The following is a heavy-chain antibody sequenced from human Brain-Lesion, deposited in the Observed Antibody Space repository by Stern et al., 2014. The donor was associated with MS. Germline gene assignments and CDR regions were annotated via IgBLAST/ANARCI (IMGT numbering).Heavy chain of an antibody. Sequence: VQLVESGPGLVKPSQTLSLTCTVSGDSISSGDHYWSWIRQPPGKGLEGIGYIHYSGSNFYSPSLKSRLTISVDTSKNQFSLNLNSVTAADTAVYFCARASWFAELTFDYWGQGTLATVS. V-gene: IGHV4-30-4*01. CDR3: ARASWFAELTFDY. D-gene: IGHD3-10*01. CDR2: IHYSGSN. J-gene: IGHJ4*02. CDR1: GDSISSGDHY.